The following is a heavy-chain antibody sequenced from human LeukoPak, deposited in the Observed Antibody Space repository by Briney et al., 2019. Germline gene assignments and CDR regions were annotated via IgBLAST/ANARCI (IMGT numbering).Heavy chain of an antibody. CDR3: ARDSSSTSWSDAFDI. J-gene: IGHJ3*02. D-gene: IGHD2-2*01. Sequence: SETLSLTCTVSGGSISSYYWSWIRQPAGKGLEWIGRIYTSGSTNYNPSLKSRVTMSVDTSKNQFSLKLSSMTAADTAVYYCARDSSSTSWSDAFDIWGQGTMVTVSS. CDR1: GGSISSYY. V-gene: IGHV4-4*07. CDR2: IYTSGST.